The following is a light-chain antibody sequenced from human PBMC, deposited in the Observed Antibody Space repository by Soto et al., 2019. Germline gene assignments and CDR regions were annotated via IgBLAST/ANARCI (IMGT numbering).Light chain of an antibody. Sequence: QSALTQPPSASGSPGQSVTISCTGTSSDVGGYNYVSWYQQHPGKAPKLMIYEVSKRPSGVPDRFPGSKSGNTASLTVSGRQAEDEADYYCSSYAGSNNPYVFGTGTKLTVL. V-gene: IGLV2-8*01. CDR2: EVS. CDR1: SSDVGGYNY. J-gene: IGLJ1*01. CDR3: SSYAGSNNPYV.